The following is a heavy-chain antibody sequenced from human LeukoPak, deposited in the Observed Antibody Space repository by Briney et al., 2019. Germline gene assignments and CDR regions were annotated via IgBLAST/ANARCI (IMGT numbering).Heavy chain of an antibody. D-gene: IGHD5-24*01. CDR2: ISPGDSDT. CDR3: ARRINFQYYGMDF. CDR1: GYSFTSYW. J-gene: IGHJ6*02. V-gene: IGHV5-51*01. Sequence: GESLKISCKGSGYSFTSYWIAWVRQMPGKGLEWMGIISPGDSDTRYSPSFQGQVTISADKSISTAYLQWSSLKASDTAMYYCARRINFQYYGMDFWGQGTTVTVSS.